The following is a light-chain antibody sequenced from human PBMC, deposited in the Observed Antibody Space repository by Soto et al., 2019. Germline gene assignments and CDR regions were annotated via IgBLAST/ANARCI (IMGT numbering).Light chain of an antibody. CDR2: VVS. J-gene: IGLJ1*01. Sequence: QSALTRSASVSGSPGQSITISCTGTSSDVGGSDYVSWYQQHPDKAPKLIIYVVSDRPSGVSDRFPGSKSGNTASLTISGLQAEDEADYYCSSYTTSNTYVFGTGTKVTVL. V-gene: IGLV2-14*01. CDR3: SSYTTSNTYV. CDR1: SSDVGGSDY.